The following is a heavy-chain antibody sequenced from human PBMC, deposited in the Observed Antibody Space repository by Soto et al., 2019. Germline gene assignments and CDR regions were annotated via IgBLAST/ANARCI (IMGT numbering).Heavy chain of an antibody. V-gene: IGHV3-23*01. CDR3: AKDLQEGLLRGIIDC. CDR2: VTGSGDRI. D-gene: IGHD3-10*01. CDR1: GFTFTNFA. Sequence: GRSLRLSCAASGFTFTNFAMTWVRQAPRKGLEWVSSVTGSGDRIYYSGSVKGRFTISRDNSNNTLYLQMNSLRAEDTAVYFCAKDLQEGLLRGIIDCWGQGT. J-gene: IGHJ4*02.